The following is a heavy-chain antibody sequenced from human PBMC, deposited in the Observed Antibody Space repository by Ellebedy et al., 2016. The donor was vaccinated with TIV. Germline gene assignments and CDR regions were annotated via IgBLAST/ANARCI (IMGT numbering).Heavy chain of an antibody. Sequence: GESLKISCAGSGFAFSDYGMNWVRQAPGKGLEWVSSLLYSGGSTYYTESVKGRFTISRDASKKTLYLQMHSLRAEDTAVYYCSINSAMDYWGQGTLVTVSS. CDR1: GFAFSDYG. J-gene: IGHJ4*02. CDR3: SINSAMDY. V-gene: IGHV3-23*01. D-gene: IGHD5-18*01. CDR2: LLYSGGST.